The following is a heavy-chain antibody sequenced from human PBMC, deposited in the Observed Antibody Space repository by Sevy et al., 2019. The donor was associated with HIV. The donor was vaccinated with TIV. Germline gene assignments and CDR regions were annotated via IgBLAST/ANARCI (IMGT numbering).Heavy chain of an antibody. Sequence: GGSLRLSCAASGFTFSNAWMSWVRQAPGKGLEWVGRIKSKTDGWTTDYAAPVKGRFTISRDDSKNTLYLQMNSLKTEDTAVYYCTTGPRITMIVVGWGQGTLVTVSS. J-gene: IGHJ4*02. CDR2: IKSKTDGWTT. CDR3: TTGPRITMIVVG. D-gene: IGHD3-22*01. V-gene: IGHV3-15*01. CDR1: GFTFSNAW.